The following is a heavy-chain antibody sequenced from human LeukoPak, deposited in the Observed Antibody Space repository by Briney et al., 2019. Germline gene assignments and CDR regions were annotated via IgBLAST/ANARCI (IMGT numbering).Heavy chain of an antibody. V-gene: IGHV1-18*01. CDR3: ARDCSGGSCYDY. Sequence: ASVKVSCKASGYTFTSHGISWVRQAPGQGLGWMGWISAYNGNTNYAQKLQGRVTMTTDTSTSTAYMELRSLRSDDTAVYYCARDCSGGSCYDYWGQGTLVTVSS. J-gene: IGHJ4*02. CDR2: ISAYNGNT. D-gene: IGHD2-15*01. CDR1: GYTFTSHG.